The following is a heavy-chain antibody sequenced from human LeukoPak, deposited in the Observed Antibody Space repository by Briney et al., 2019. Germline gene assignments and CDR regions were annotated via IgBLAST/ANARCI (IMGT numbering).Heavy chain of an antibody. Sequence: LEWVSXISGSGGSXXXXXXXKGRXTXXXXXXKNTLYLQMNSLRAEDTAVYYCAKDGAAAGPWGQGTLVTVSS. V-gene: IGHV3-23*01. D-gene: IGHD6-13*01. CDR3: AKDGAAAGP. J-gene: IGHJ5*02. CDR2: ISGSGGSX.